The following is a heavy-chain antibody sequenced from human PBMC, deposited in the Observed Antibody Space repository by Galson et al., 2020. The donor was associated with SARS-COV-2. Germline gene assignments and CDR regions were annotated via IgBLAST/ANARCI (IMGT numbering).Heavy chain of an antibody. Sequence: PGGSLRLSCAASGFTFSYYYIRLIRQAPLHLLDFFSYIISSSSYTNYADSVKGRFTISRDNAKNSLYLQMNSLRAEDTAVYYCARSPVVTPLYYAFDIWGQGTMVTVSS. D-gene: IGHD2-21*02. CDR3: ARSPVVTPLYYAFDI. CDR1: GFTFSYYY. V-gene: IGHV3-11*06. J-gene: IGHJ3*02. CDR2: IISSSSYT.